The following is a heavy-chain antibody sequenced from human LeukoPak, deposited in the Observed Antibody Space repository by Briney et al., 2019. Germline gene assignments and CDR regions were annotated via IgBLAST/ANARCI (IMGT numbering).Heavy chain of an antibody. D-gene: IGHD3-22*01. CDR3: TTDDFDYYASSGLEY. Sequence: KPGGSLRLSCAASGFTFSNAWMSWVRQAPGKGLEWIGRIKSKGAGGTTDYVAAVKGRFTISREDSKNTLYLQMNSLTREDTAVYYCTTDDFDYYASSGLEYWGQGILVTVSS. CDR1: GFTFSNAW. V-gene: IGHV3-15*01. J-gene: IGHJ4*02. CDR2: IKSKGAGGTT.